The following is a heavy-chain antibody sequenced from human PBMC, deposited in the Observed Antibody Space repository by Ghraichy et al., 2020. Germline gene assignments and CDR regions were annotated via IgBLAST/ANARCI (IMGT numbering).Heavy chain of an antibody. D-gene: IGHD6-13*01. Sequence: GGSLRLSCAASGFTFSSYAMSWVRQAPGKGLEWVSAISGSGGSTYYADSVKGRFTISRDNSKNTLYLQMNSLRAEDTAVYYCAKNYLYSSSWPDFDWGQGTLVTVSS. CDR2: ISGSGGST. CDR1: GFTFSSYA. J-gene: IGHJ4*02. CDR3: AKNYLYSSSWPDFD. V-gene: IGHV3-23*01.